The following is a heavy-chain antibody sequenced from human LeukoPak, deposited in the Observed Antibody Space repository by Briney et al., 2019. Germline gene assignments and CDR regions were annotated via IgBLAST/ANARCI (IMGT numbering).Heavy chain of an antibody. CDR3: PRGVCSSISCYYFDY. CDR1: GFTFSSYA. Sequence: PGGSLRLSCAASGFTFSSYAMNWVRQAPGNGLAWPALISYDGSKKYYADSVKGRFTISRDNSKNTLYLQMNSLRAEDTAVYYCPRGVCSSISCYYFDYWGQGTLVTVSS. V-gene: IGHV3-30-3*01. J-gene: IGHJ4*02. D-gene: IGHD2-2*01. CDR2: ISYDGSKK.